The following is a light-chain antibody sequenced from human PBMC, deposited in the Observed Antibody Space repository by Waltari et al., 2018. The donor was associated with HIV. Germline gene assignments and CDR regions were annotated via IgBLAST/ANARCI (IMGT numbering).Light chain of an antibody. CDR1: SSDLGSYDS. CDR3: CSYASGSTFV. V-gene: IGLV2-23*02. CDR2: DVS. Sequence: QSALTQPASVSGSPGQSITISCTGTSSDLGSYDSVSWHQQHPGKAPKRMIYDVSKRPSVFSNRFSGYKSGNTASLIISGLQDEDEADYYCCSYASGSTFVFGTGTKVTVL. J-gene: IGLJ1*01.